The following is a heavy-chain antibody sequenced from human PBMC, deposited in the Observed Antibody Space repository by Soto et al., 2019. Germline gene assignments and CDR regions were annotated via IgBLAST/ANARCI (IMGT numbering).Heavy chain of an antibody. V-gene: IGHV4-30-4*01. J-gene: IGHJ4*02. Sequence: QVPLQESGPGLVKPLQTLSLTCTVSGGSISNSDYFWSWIRQSPGKGLECIGYSSSSGNTYYNPCLTSQATLSVDRSTIQFSLRLTSVTVEDTAVYYCARGSDVLARGATVFGYWGQGTLVTVSS. CDR1: GGSISNSDYF. D-gene: IGHD3-10*01. CDR3: ARGSDVLARGATVFGY. CDR2: SSSSGNT.